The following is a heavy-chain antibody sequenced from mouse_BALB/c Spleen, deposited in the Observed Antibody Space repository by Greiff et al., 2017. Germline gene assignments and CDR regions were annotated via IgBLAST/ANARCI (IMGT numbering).Heavy chain of an antibody. CDR2: ISSGGST. J-gene: IGHJ1*01. CDR3: ARGYDVPYWYFDV. Sequence: EVQLVESGGGLVKPGGSLKLSCAASGFTFSSYAMSWVRQTPEKRLEWVASISSGGSTYYPDSVKGRFTISRDNARNILYLQMSSLRSEDTAMYYCARGYDVPYWYFDVWGAGTTVTVSS. CDR1: GFTFSSYA. D-gene: IGHD2-14*01. V-gene: IGHV5-6-5*01.